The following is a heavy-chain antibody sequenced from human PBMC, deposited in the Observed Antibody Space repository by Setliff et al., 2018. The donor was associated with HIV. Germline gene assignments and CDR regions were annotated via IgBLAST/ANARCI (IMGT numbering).Heavy chain of an antibody. Sequence: ASVKVSCKASGGTSSSYAISWVRQAPGQGLEWMGGIIPIFGTANYAQKFQGRVTITTDESTSTAYMELSSMRSEDTAVYYCARDRLNLHYYDSSGYYYGPDAFDIWGQGTMVTVSS. V-gene: IGHV1-69*05. CDR1: GGTSSSYA. CDR2: IIPIFGTA. CDR3: ARDRLNLHYYDSSGYYYGPDAFDI. D-gene: IGHD3-22*01. J-gene: IGHJ3*02.